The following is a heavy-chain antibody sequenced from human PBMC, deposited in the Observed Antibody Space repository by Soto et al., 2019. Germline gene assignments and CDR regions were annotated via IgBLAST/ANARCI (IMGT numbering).Heavy chain of an antibody. J-gene: IGHJ4*02. CDR2: IDPSDSYT. V-gene: IGHV5-10-1*01. CDR1: GYSFTSYW. CDR3: ALYTVTTDRFDY. D-gene: IGHD4-17*01. Sequence: GESLKISCKGSGYSFTSYWISWVRQMPGKGLEWMGRIDPSDSYTNYSPSFQGHVTISADKSISTAYLQWSSLKASDTAMYYCALYTVTTDRFDYWGQGTLVTAPQ.